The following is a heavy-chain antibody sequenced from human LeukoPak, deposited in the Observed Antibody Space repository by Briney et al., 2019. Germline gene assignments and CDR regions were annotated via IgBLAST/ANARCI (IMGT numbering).Heavy chain of an antibody. D-gene: IGHD3-22*01. CDR3: AIYYYDSSGSLTVVDY. CDR2: FDPEDGET. V-gene: IGHV1-24*01. CDR1: GYTLTELS. Sequence: ASVKVSCKVSGYTLTELSMHWVRQAPGKGLGWMGGFDPEDGETIYAQKFQGRVTMTEDTSTDTAYMELSSLRSEDTAVYYCAIYYYDSSGSLTVVDYWGQGTLVTVSS. J-gene: IGHJ4*02.